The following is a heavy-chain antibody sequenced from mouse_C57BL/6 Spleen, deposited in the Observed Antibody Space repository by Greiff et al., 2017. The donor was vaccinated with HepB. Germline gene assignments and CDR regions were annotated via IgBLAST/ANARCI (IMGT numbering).Heavy chain of an antibody. D-gene: IGHD1-1*01. J-gene: IGHJ3*01. V-gene: IGHV14-4*01. CDR3: TTGYYGSHTGGFAY. CDR1: GFNIKDDY. CDR2: IDPENGDT. Sequence: EVQLQQSGAELVRPGASVKLSCTASGFNIKDDYMHWVKQRPEQGLEWIGWIDPENGDTEYASKFQGKATITADTSSNTAYLQLSSLTSEDTAVHYCTTGYYGSHTGGFAYWGQGTLVTVSA.